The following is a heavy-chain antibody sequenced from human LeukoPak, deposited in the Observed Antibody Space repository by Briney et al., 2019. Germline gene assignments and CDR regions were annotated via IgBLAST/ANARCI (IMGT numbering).Heavy chain of an antibody. CDR3: AREYCTNGVCYKAHDC. CDR1: GYTFTGNY. V-gene: IGHV1-2*02. CDR2: INPNSGGT. D-gene: IGHD2-8*01. Sequence: ASVKVSCKASGYTFTGNYMHWVRQAPGQGLEWMGWINPNSGGTNYAQKFQGRVTMTSDTSISTAYMELSSLRSDDTAVYFCAREYCTNGVCYKAHDCWGQGTLVTVSS. J-gene: IGHJ4*02.